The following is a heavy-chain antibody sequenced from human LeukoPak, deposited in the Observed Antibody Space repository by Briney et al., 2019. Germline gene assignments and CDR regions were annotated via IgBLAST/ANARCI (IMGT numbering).Heavy chain of an antibody. V-gene: IGHV4-39*01. Sequence: SETLSLTCTVSGGSISSSSYYWGWIRQPPGKGLEWIGSIYYSGSTYYNPSLKSRVTISVDTSKNQFSLKLSSVTAADTAVYYCARRRYYGSGSYYIGLYNWFDPWGQGTLVTVSS. CDR2: IYYSGST. J-gene: IGHJ5*02. CDR3: ARRRYYGSGSYYIGLYNWFDP. CDR1: GGSISSSSYY. D-gene: IGHD3-10*01.